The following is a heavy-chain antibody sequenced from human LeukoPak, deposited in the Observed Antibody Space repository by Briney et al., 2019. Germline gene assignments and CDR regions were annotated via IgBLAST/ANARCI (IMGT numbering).Heavy chain of an antibody. D-gene: IGHD3-3*01. CDR3: ARQTSVGLFILP. Sequence: SETLSLTCAVYGGSFSGYYWSWIRQPPGKGLEWIGEINHSGSTNYNPSLKSRVTISVDTSKNQFSLKLSSVTAADTAVYYCARQTSVGLFILPGGQGTLVTVSS. V-gene: IGHV4-34*01. J-gene: IGHJ4*02. CDR1: GGSFSGYY. CDR2: INHSGST.